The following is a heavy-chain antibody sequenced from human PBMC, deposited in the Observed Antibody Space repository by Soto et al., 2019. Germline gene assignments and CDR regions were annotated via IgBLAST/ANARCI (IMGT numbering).Heavy chain of an antibody. CDR3: ASAGYSYRHANYYYYGMDV. J-gene: IGHJ6*02. V-gene: IGHV1-69*13. CDR1: GGTFSSYA. D-gene: IGHD5-18*01. Sequence: SVKVSCKASGGTFSSYAISWVRQAPGQGLEWMGGIIPIFGTANYAQKFQGRVTITADESTSTAYMELSSLRSEDTAVYYCASAGYSYRHANYYYYGMDVWGQGTTVTVSS. CDR2: IIPIFGTA.